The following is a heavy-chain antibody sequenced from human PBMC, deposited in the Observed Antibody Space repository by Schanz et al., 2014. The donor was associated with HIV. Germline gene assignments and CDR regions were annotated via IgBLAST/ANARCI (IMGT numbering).Heavy chain of an antibody. Sequence: QEQLVESGGGVVQPGRSLRLSCAASGFTYRNYGMHWVRQAPGKGLEWVAVTSYDGIKKNFADSVRGRFTISRDNSKNTLYLQMKNLRAEDTAVYGCARQGLRFSFWLDYWGQGTPVTVS. J-gene: IGHJ4*02. D-gene: IGHD4-17*01. CDR2: TSYDGIKK. CDR1: GFTYRNYG. CDR3: ARQGLRFSFWLDY. V-gene: IGHV3-33*05.